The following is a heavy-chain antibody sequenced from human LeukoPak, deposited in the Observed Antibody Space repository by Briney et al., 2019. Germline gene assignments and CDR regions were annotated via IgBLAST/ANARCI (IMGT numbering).Heavy chain of an antibody. D-gene: IGHD3-3*01. CDR2: IYYSGST. CDR3: ARAGDFWSGYEYYFDY. V-gene: IGHV4-59*01. Sequence: SETLSLTCTVSGGSISSYYWSWLRQPPGKGLEWLGYIYYSGSTNYNPSLKSRVTISVDMSKNQFSLKLSSVTAADTAVYYCARAGDFWSGYEYYFDYWGQGTLVTVSS. CDR1: GGSISSYY. J-gene: IGHJ4*02.